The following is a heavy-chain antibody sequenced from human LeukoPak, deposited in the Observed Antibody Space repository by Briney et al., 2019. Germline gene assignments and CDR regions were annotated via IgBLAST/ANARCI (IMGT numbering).Heavy chain of an antibody. D-gene: IGHD3-22*01. CDR1: GYTFTGYY. Sequence: ASVKVSCKASGYTFTGYYMHWVRQAPGQGLEWMGWNNPNSGGTNYAQKFQGRVTMTRDTSISTAYMELSRLRSDDTAVYYCARDLGTMIVVASYYFDYWGQGTLVTVSS. J-gene: IGHJ4*02. CDR2: NNPNSGGT. CDR3: ARDLGTMIVVASYYFDY. V-gene: IGHV1-2*02.